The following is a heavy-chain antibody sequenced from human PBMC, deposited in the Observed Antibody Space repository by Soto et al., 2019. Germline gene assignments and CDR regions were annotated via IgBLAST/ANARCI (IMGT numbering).Heavy chain of an antibody. CDR1: GFTFRDYA. Sequence: GGPLRLSCVGSGFTFRDYALHWVRQAPGKGLQWVALISYDGSSKYFVDSVKGRFTISRDNSNNTLFLQMNSLRAEDTAVHYCTRGPRASSTGTGAHWGQGTLVTVSS. CDR2: ISYDGSSK. CDR3: TRGPRASSTGTGAH. J-gene: IGHJ4*02. V-gene: IGHV3-30*04. D-gene: IGHD1-1*01.